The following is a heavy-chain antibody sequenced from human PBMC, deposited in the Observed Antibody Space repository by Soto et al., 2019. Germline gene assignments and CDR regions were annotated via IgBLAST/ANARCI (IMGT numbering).Heavy chain of an antibody. CDR2: IYYSGST. V-gene: IGHV4-61*01. CDR1: GGSFSSGSYY. Sequence: SETLSLTCTVAGGSFSSGSYYWSWIRQPPGKGLEWIGHIYYSGSTNYNPSLKRRVTISVDTSKIRFSLKLSSVTAADTAVYYCARDSAGYGSGRSYYYYYVMDVLGQGTTVTVSS. CDR3: ARDSAGYGSGRSYYYYYVMDV. J-gene: IGHJ6*02. D-gene: IGHD3-10*01.